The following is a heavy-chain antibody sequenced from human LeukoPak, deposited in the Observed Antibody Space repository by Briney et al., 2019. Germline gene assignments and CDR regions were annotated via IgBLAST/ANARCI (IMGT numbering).Heavy chain of an antibody. CDR2: ISYDGSDK. CDR1: GFTFSSYG. CDR3: AKSLGSSGPSY. V-gene: IGHV3-30*18. J-gene: IGHJ4*02. D-gene: IGHD3-22*01. Sequence: PGGSLRLSCAASGFTFSSYGMHWVRQAPGKGLEWVAVISYDGSDKHYADSVKGRFTISRDNSKNTLYLQMNSLRAEDTAVYYCAKSLGSSGPSYWGQGTLVTVSS.